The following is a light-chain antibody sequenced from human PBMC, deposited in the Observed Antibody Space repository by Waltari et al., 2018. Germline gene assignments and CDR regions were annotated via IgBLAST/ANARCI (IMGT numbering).Light chain of an antibody. J-gene: IGLJ2*01. CDR1: SSDIGGYDS. CDR2: DVT. V-gene: IGLV2-14*03. Sequence: QPALTQPASVSGSPGQSITISCTGSSSDIGGYDSVSWYQQHPGKAPKLIIYDVTKRRSVMSSSFSCSKSSNTSALTRSGGQAEEEGGYYCNAYTSNRARVVGGGTKVTGL. CDR3: NAYTSNRARV.